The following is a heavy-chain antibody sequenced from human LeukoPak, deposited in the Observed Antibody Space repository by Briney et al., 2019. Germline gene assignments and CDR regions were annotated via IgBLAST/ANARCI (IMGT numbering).Heavy chain of an antibody. CDR3: ARHPILKGYCSGGSCPAETYYFDY. D-gene: IGHD2-15*01. J-gene: IGHJ4*02. Sequence: PSETLSLTCAVSGGSINNYYWSWIRQPPGKGLEWIGYIYDSGSTNYNPSLQSRVTTSLDTSKNQVSLELSSVTAADTAVYYCARHPILKGYCSGGSCPAETYYFDYWGQGTLVTVSS. CDR2: IYDSGST. V-gene: IGHV4-59*08. CDR1: GGSINNYY.